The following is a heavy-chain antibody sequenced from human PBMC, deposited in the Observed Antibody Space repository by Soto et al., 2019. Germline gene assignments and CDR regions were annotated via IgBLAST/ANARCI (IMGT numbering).Heavy chain of an antibody. CDR1: GFTFSSYA. V-gene: IGHV3-23*01. CDR3: AKEGAAATFPYYFDY. J-gene: IGHJ4*02. Sequence: GGSLRLSCAASGFTFSSYAMSWVRQAPGKGLEWVSAISGSGSSTNYADSVKGRFTISRDNSNNTLYLQMNSLRAEDTAVYYCAKEGAAATFPYYFDYWGQGTLVTVS. D-gene: IGHD2-2*01. CDR2: ISGSGSST.